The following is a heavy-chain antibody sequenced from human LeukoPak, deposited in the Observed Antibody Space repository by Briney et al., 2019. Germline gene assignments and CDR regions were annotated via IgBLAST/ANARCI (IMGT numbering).Heavy chain of an antibody. CDR3: AREAITIFGVVRTQTTYGPHRFDP. Sequence: PLASVKVSCKASGGTFSSYDISWVRQAPGQGLEWMGGIMPMFGKANYAQKFRGRVTMTRDMSTSTVYMELSSLRSEDTAVYYCAREAITIFGVVRTQTTYGPHRFDPWGQGTLVTVSS. CDR1: GGTFSSYD. D-gene: IGHD3-3*01. J-gene: IGHJ5*02. V-gene: IGHV1-69*05. CDR2: IMPMFGKA.